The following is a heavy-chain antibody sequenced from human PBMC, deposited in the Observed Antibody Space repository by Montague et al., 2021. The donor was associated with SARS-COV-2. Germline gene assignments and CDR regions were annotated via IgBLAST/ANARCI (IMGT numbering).Heavy chain of an antibody. V-gene: IGHV4-34*01. CDR3: ASEVRERCVVVIAIPDYYFSS. CDR2: INHSGST. D-gene: IGHD2-21*01. CDR1: GGSFSGYY. J-gene: IGHJ4*02. Sequence: SETLSLTCAVYGGSFSGYYWSWIRQPPGKGLEWIGEINHSGSTNYNPSLKSRVTISVDTSKNQFSLKLSSVTAADTAVYYCASEVRERCVVVIAIPDYYFSSWGQGALVIVSS.